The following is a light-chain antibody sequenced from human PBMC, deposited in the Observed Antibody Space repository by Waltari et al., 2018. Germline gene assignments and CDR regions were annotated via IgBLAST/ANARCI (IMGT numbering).Light chain of an antibody. Sequence: EIVLTQSPGTLSLSPGERATLSCRASQSFSGRFLAWYQQKPGQAPRLLIYGASNRATDIPDRFSGSESETDFTLAISRLEPEDCAVYFCQQYGTSPPYTFGQGTKLEIK. J-gene: IGKJ2*01. V-gene: IGKV3-20*01. CDR3: QQYGTSPPYT. CDR1: QSFSGRF. CDR2: GAS.